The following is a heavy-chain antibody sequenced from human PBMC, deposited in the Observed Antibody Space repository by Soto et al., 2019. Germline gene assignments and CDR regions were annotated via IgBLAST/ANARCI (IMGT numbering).Heavy chain of an antibody. V-gene: IGHV1-18*04. CDR3: ARDDFGDLWRSPDV. D-gene: IGHD4-17*01. CDR2: ITDYIGST. J-gene: IGHJ3*01. Sequence: QVQLMQSGAEVKKSGASVKVSCKASGYTFINYGIIWVRQAPGQGLEWMGWITDYIGSTKYARKFQDRVTMTTDTSTSTAYMELRSLRSDDTAVYFCARDDFGDLWRSPDVWGQGTMVTVSS. CDR1: GYTFINYG.